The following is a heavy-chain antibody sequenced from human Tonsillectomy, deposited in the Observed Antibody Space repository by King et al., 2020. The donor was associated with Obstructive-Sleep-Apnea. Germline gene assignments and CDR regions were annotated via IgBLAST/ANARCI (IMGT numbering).Heavy chain of an antibody. D-gene: IGHD3-9*01. Sequence: DVQLVESGGGLVQPGGSLRLSCAASGFTFSSYWMSWVRQAPGKGLEWVANIKQDGSEKYYVDSVKGRFTISRDNAKNSLYLQMNSLRAEDTAVYYCAREWDMVDDILTGDMPFDYWGQGTLVTVSS. J-gene: IGHJ4*02. CDR3: AREWDMVDDILTGDMPFDY. CDR1: GFTFSSYW. V-gene: IGHV3-7*01. CDR2: IKQDGSEK.